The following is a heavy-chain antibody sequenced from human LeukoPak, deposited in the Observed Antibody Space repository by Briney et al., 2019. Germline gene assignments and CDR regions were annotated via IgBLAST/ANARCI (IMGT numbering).Heavy chain of an antibody. V-gene: IGHV3-66*01. CDR1: GFTVSSNY. J-gene: IGHJ4*02. D-gene: IGHD3-22*01. Sequence: GGSLRLSCAASGFTVSSNYMSWVRQAPGKGLEWVSVIYSGGSTYSADSVKGRFTISRDNSKNTVYLQMNSLRAEDTAVYYCARVPLESYDSSGYCDYWGQGTLVTVSS. CDR2: IYSGGST. CDR3: ARVPLESYDSSGYCDY.